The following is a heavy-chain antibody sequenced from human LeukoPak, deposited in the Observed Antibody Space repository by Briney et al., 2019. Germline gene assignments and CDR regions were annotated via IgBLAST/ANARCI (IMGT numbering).Heavy chain of an antibody. CDR2: IYPGDSDT. V-gene: IGHV5-51*01. CDR1: GYSFTSYW. Sequence: GESLKISCKGSGYSFTSYWIGWVRQMPGKGLEWMGIIYPGDSDTRYSPSFQGQVTISADKSISTAYLQWSSLKASDTAMYYCARHWWGSGYSSSSNPLFDYWGQGTLVTVSS. CDR3: ARHWWGSGYSSSSNPLFDY. J-gene: IGHJ4*02. D-gene: IGHD6-6*01.